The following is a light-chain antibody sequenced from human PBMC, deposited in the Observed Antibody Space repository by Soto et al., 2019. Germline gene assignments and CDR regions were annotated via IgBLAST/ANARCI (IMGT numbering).Light chain of an antibody. J-gene: IGKJ1*01. CDR2: GAS. V-gene: IGKV3-20*01. CDR3: QQYGSSSCT. Sequence: EIVLTQSPGTLSLSPGERATLSCRASQSVSSSYLAWYQQKPGQAPRLLIYGASSRAAGIPDRFSGSGSGTDFTLTISRLEPEDFVVYYCQQYGSSSCTCGRGTKLEIK. CDR1: QSVSSSY.